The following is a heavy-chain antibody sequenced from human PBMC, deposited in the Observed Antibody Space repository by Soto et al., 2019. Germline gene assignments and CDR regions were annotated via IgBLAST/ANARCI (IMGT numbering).Heavy chain of an antibody. J-gene: IGHJ4*02. CDR2: VYYTGGS. Sequence: SETLSLSCTVSGGSISSGYYYLSWIRQPPGKGTEWIAYVYYTGGSHYNPSLMSRATISVDTSKSQFSLKVISVTATDTAVYYCASDYRSGYDNWGQGILVTVSS. CDR1: GGSISSGYYY. D-gene: IGHD6-19*01. V-gene: IGHV4-30-4*01. CDR3: ASDYRSGYDN.